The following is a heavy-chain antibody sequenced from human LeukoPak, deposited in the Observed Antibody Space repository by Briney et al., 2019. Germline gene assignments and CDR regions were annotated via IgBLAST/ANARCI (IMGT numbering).Heavy chain of an antibody. J-gene: IGHJ4*02. CDR3: ARDRDGYNGGDY. CDR1: GCTFTSFG. Sequence: ASVKVSCKASGCTFTSFGICWVRQAPGQGLECLGWIGAFSGNTNYAQKFQDRVTMTTDTSTSTAYMELRSLRYDDTAVYYCARDRDGYNGGDYWGQGTLVTVSP. D-gene: IGHD5-24*01. V-gene: IGHV1-18*01. CDR2: IGAFSGNT.